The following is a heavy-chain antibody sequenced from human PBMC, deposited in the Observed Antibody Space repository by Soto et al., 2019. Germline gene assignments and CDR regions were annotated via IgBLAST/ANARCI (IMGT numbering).Heavy chain of an antibody. CDR3: ARDPGYSYGYN. Sequence: ASVKVSCKASGYTFTRYAIQCVRQAPGQRLEWMGWINAGNGDTQYSQKLQGRVTITRDTSASTGYMELSSLRSEDTAVYYCARDPGYSYGYNWGQGTLVTVSS. J-gene: IGHJ4*02. D-gene: IGHD5-18*01. CDR2: INAGNGDT. CDR1: GYTFTRYA. V-gene: IGHV1-3*01.